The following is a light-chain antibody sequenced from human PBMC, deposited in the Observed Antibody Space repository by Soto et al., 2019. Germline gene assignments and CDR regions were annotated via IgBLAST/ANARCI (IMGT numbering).Light chain of an antibody. CDR1: QSISNY. CDR2: DSS. J-gene: IGKJ2*01. CDR3: QQSYNAPRT. Sequence: DIQMTQSPSSLSAFVGDRVTITCRASQSISNYLSWYQQKPGKAPKLLIYDSSTLRSGVPSRFSGSGSGTDFTLTISSLQPEDFATYYCQQSYNAPRTFGQGTKLEIE. V-gene: IGKV1-39*01.